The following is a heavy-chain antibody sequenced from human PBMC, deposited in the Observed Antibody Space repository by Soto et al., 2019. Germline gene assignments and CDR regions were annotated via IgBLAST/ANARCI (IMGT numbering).Heavy chain of an antibody. CDR3: ARDGGEEKQLVRWNTKMGSYGVDV. CDR2: IYYSGST. J-gene: IGHJ6*02. CDR1: GGSIGSGGYY. Sequence: SETLSLTCTVSGGSIGSGGYYWSWIRQHPGKGLEWIGYIYYSGSTYYNPSLKSRVTISVDTSKNQFSLKLSSVTAADTAVYYCARDGGEEKQLVRWNTKMGSYGVDVWGQGTTVTLSS. D-gene: IGHD6-13*01. V-gene: IGHV4-31*03.